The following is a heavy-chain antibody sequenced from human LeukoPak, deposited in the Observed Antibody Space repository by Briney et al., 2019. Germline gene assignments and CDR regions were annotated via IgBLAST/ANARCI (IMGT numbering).Heavy chain of an antibody. V-gene: IGHV1-8*01. CDR1: GYTFTSYD. Sequence: ASVKVSCKASGYTFTSYDINWVRQATGQGLEWMGWMNPNSGNTGYAQKFQGRVTTTRNTSISTAYMELSSLRSEDTAVYYCARVADYYGSGSYYLIRTSAFDIWGQGTMVTVSS. CDR3: ARVADYYGSGSYYLIRTSAFDI. J-gene: IGHJ3*02. CDR2: MNPNSGNT. D-gene: IGHD3-10*01.